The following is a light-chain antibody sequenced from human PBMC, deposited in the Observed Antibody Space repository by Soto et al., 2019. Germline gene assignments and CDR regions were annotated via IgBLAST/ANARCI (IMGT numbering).Light chain of an antibody. V-gene: IGKV3-11*01. CDR2: DAS. Sequence: EIVLTQSPATLSLSPGERATLSCRASQSVSTYLAWFQQKPGQAPRLLIYDASNRAAGIPTRFSGSGSGTDFTLTISSLAPEDFAVYYCQQRSTWPFTFGPGTKVEIK. J-gene: IGKJ3*01. CDR3: QQRSTWPFT. CDR1: QSVSTY.